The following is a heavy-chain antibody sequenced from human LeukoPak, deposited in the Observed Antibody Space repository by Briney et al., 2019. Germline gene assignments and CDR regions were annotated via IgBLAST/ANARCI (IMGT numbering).Heavy chain of an antibody. CDR1: GGSISSYY. D-gene: IGHD3-3*01. V-gene: IGHV4-59*01. CDR2: IYYSGST. Sequence: SETLSLTCTASGGSISSYYWSWIRQPPGKGLEWIGYIYYSGSTNYNPSLKSRVTISVDTSKNQFSLKLSSVTAADTAVYYCARGGSYYDFWSCSNQMVWFDPWGQGTLVTVSS. J-gene: IGHJ5*02. CDR3: ARGGSYYDFWSCSNQMVWFDP.